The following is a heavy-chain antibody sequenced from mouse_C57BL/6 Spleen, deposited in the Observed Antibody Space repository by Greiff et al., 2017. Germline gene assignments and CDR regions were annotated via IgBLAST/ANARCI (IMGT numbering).Heavy chain of an antibody. Sequence: QVQLKESGAELARPGASVKLSCKASGYTFTSYGISWVKQRTGQGLEWIGEIYPRSGNTYYNEKFKGKATLTADKSSSTAYMELRSLTSEDSAVYFCARGGGTTVPAYWGQGTTLTVSA. V-gene: IGHV1-81*01. CDR3: ARGGGTTVPAY. CDR2: IYPRSGNT. D-gene: IGHD1-1*01. J-gene: IGHJ2*01. CDR1: GYTFTSYG.